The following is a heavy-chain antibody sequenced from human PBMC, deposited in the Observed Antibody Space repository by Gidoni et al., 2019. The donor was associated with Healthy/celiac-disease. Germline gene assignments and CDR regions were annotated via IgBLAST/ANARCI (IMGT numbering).Heavy chain of an antibody. V-gene: IGHV1-8*01. D-gene: IGHD1-26*01. CDR1: GYTFTSYD. CDR2: MNPNSGNT. J-gene: IGHJ5*02. Sequence: QVQLVQSGAEVKKPGAAVKVSCKASGYTFTSYDINWVRQATGQGLGWMGWMNPNSGNTGYAQKFQGRVTMTRNTSISTAYMELSSLGSEDTAVYYCATLAGSYGGPWFDPWGQGTLVTVSS. CDR3: ATLAGSYGGPWFDP.